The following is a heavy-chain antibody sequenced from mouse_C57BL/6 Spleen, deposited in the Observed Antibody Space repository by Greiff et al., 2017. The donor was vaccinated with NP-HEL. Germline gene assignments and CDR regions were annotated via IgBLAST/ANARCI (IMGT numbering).Heavy chain of an antibody. CDR2: IDPSDSET. CDR1: GYTFTSYW. CDR3: ARRRDRGWFAY. Sequence: QVQLQQPGAELVRPGSSVKLSCKASGYTFTSYWMHWVKQRPIQGLEWIGNIDPSDSETHYNQKFKDKATLTVDKSSSTAYMQLSSLTSEDSAVYYCARRRDRGWFAYWGQGTLVTVSA. V-gene: IGHV1-52*01. J-gene: IGHJ3*01.